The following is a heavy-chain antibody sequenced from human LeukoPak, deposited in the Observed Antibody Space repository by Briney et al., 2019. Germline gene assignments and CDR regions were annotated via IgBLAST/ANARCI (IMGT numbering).Heavy chain of an antibody. CDR1: GFTFDDYA. D-gene: IGHD1-26*01. Sequence: AGGSLSLSCAASGFTFDDYAMHWVRQAPGKGLEWVSLISWDGGSTYYADSVKGRFTISRDNSKNSLYLQMNSLRAEDTALYYCAKDRQGVGATGFDYWGQGTLVTVSS. CDR3: AKDRQGVGATGFDY. J-gene: IGHJ4*02. CDR2: ISWDGGST. V-gene: IGHV3-43D*03.